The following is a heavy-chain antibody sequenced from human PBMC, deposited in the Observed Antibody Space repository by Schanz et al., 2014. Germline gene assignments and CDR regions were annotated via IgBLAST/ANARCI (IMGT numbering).Heavy chain of an antibody. V-gene: IGHV1-18*01. CDR3: ARGYGDSPTDY. CDR2: TNGYNGHT. CDR1: GYTFSSYG. D-gene: IGHD4-17*01. Sequence: QVQLVQSGAEVKKPGASVKVSCKASGYTFSSYGITWVRQAPGQGLEWMGWTNGYNGHTLYAQKFQGRVTMTTDTSTGTAYMELSSLRSEDTAVYYCARGYGDSPTDYWGQGTLVTVSS. J-gene: IGHJ4*02.